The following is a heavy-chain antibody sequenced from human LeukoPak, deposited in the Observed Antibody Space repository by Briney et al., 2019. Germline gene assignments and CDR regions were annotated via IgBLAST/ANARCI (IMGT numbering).Heavy chain of an antibody. J-gene: IGHJ4*02. Sequence: GGSLRLSCAASWFTFSGSSIHWVRQASGKGREWVCRIRSKANNYATAYAGSVKGRSSISRDDSKNTAYLQMNSLKSEDTAVFYCTRGPDGYYFDYWGQGTLVTVSS. D-gene: IGHD5-24*01. CDR1: WFTFSGSS. V-gene: IGHV3-73*01. CDR2: IRSKANNYAT. CDR3: TRGPDGYYFDY.